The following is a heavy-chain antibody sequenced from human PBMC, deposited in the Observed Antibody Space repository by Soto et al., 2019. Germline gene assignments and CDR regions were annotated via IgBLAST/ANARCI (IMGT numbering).Heavy chain of an antibody. CDR1: VFAFYTSG. V-gene: IGHV3-23*01. D-gene: IGHD6-25*01. CDR2: VTYRVGTT. J-gene: IGHJ5*02. CDR3: ATPGNHSGFQS. Sequence: VVSLRLSCLVSVFAFYTSGITWFLQSPGTGLRWISTVTYRVGTTYYAASVKGRFTISRDNSRKTLFLQMNNLRGEDTCIYYCATPGNHSGFQSWGLGTLVTVSS.